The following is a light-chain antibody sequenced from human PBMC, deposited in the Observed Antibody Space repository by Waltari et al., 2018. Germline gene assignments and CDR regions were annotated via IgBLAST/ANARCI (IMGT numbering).Light chain of an antibody. CDR1: SNDIGGYNS. Sequence: QSALTQPASVSGSSGQSITISCTGTSNDIGGYNSVSVYQQHPGKAPKLMIYDVSHRPSGVSDRFSGSKSGNTASLTISGLQAEDEGDYYCTSYIGYRPGIFGGGTKLTVL. CDR3: TSYIGYRPGI. J-gene: IGLJ2*01. CDR2: DVS. V-gene: IGLV2-14*03.